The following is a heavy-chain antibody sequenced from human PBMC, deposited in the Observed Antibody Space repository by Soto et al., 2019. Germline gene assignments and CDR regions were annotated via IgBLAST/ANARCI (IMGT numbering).Heavy chain of an antibody. CDR3: AKDIDTMLVVVLNSFDY. Sequence: PGGSLVLSCASSGFTFSFYAMSWVCQAPGKGLDWVSTINGAGSHTYYADSMKGRFTISRDNSKNTLSLQMNSLRAEDTAVYYCAKDIDTMLVVVLNSFDYWGQGTMVTVSS. CDR1: GFTFSFYA. V-gene: IGHV3-23*01. D-gene: IGHD3-22*01. CDR2: INGAGSHT. J-gene: IGHJ4*02.